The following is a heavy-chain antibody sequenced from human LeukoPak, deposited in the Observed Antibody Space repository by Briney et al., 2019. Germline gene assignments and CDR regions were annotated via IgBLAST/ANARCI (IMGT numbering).Heavy chain of an antibody. CDR3: ARGGTSGYSGYDSLWYFDL. CDR1: GYTFTSYD. Sequence: VASVKVSCKASGYTFTSYDINWVRQATGQGLEWMGWMNPNSGNTGYAQKFQGRVTMTRNTSISTAYMELSSLRSEDTAVYYCARGGTSGYSGYDSLWYFDLWGRGTLVTVSS. J-gene: IGHJ2*01. V-gene: IGHV1-8*01. D-gene: IGHD5-12*01. CDR2: MNPNSGNT.